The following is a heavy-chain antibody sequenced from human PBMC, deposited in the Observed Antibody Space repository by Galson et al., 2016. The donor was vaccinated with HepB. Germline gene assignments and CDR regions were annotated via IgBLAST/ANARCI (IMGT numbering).Heavy chain of an antibody. CDR1: GYTFTDYY. CDR2: IHPNRGGP. Sequence: SVKVSCKASGYTFTDYYLHWVRQAPGQGLEWMGRIHPNRGGPNYAQKFQGGVTMTRERSISTVYMELSSLGSDDTAVGYCARTYKIAARRETFYFDYWGQGTLVTVSS. V-gene: IGHV1-2*06. J-gene: IGHJ4*02. CDR3: ARTYKIAARRETFYFDY. D-gene: IGHD6-6*01.